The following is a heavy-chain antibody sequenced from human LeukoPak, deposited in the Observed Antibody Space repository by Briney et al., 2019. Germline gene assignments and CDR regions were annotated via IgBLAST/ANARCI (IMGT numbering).Heavy chain of an antibody. V-gene: IGHV4-34*01. J-gene: IGHJ6*04. CDR2: INHSGST. Sequence: PSETLSLTCTVSGGSISSYYWSWIRQPPGKGLEWIGEINHSGSTNYNPSLKSRVTISVDTSKNQFSLKLSSVTAADTAVYYCARLRRIAALGMDVWGKGTTVTVSS. CDR3: ARLRRIAALGMDV. D-gene: IGHD6-6*01. CDR1: GGSISSYY.